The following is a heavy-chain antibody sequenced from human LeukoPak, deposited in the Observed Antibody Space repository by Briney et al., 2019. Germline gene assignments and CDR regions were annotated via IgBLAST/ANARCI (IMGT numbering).Heavy chain of an antibody. CDR1: NYSITIGYF. Sequence: SETLSLTCAVSNYSITIGYFWGWIRPPPGKRLERIASIYHSGTTYYNPSLTNRVTFATPNTQFSLKLTSLTAADTAVYYCARDGVFHDSDGYSFDYWGQGTLVTVSS. CDR2: IYHSGTT. D-gene: IGHD3-22*01. V-gene: IGHV4-38-2*02. CDR3: ARDGVFHDSDGYSFDY. J-gene: IGHJ4*02.